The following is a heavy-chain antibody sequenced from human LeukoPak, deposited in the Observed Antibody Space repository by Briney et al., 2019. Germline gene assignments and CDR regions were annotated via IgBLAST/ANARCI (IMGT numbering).Heavy chain of an antibody. J-gene: IGHJ5*02. CDR3: ARGRRKVVPAAKRPRPAWSAP. CDR2: INHSGST. V-gene: IGHV4-34*01. CDR1: GGSFSGYY. D-gene: IGHD2-2*01. Sequence: SETLSLTCAVYGGSFSGYYWSWIRQPPGKGLEWIGEINHSGSTNYNPSLKSRVTISVDTSKNQFSLKLSSVTAADTAVYYCARGRRKVVPAAKRPRPAWSAPWGQETLVTVSS.